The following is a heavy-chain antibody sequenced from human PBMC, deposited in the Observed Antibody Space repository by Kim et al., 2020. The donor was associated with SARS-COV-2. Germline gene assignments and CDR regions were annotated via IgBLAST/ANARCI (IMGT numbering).Heavy chain of an antibody. CDR3: ARVRPGFCSSTSCHRVWFDP. CDR2: IYYSGST. D-gene: IGHD2-2*01. V-gene: IGHV4-59*13. J-gene: IGHJ5*02. CDR1: GGSISSYY. Sequence: SETLSLTCTVSGGSISSYYWSWIRQPPGKGLEWIGYIYYSGSTNYNPSLKSRVTISVDTSKNQFSLKLSSVTAADTAVYYCARVRPGFCSSTSCHRVWFDPWGQGTLVTVSS.